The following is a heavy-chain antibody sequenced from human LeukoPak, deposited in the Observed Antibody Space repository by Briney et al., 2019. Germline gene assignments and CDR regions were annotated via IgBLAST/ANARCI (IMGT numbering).Heavy chain of an antibody. CDR3: ARRVTGRGAYYFDY. CDR2: IYYSGTT. J-gene: IGHJ4*02. Sequence: SETLSLTCTVSGGSISTYYWTWIRQPPGKGLQWIGCIYYSGTTHYNPSLKSRVTISVDTSKNQFSLNLSSVTAADTAVYYCARRVTGRGAYYFDYWDQGTLVTVSS. D-gene: IGHD1-14*01. CDR1: GGSISTYY. V-gene: IGHV4-59*08.